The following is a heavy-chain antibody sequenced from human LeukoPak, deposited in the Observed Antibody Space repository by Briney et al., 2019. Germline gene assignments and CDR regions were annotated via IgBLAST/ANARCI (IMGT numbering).Heavy chain of an antibody. Sequence: GGSLRLSCAASGFTVSSNYMSWVRQAPGKGLEWVSVIYSGGSTYYADSVKGRFTISRDNSKNTLYLQMNSLRAEDTAVYYCARDGGYYYDSSGYDPYYYYGMDVWGQGTTVTVSS. CDR1: GFTVSSNY. CDR3: ARDGGYYYDSSGYDPYYYYGMDV. V-gene: IGHV3-66*01. CDR2: IYSGGST. D-gene: IGHD3-22*01. J-gene: IGHJ6*02.